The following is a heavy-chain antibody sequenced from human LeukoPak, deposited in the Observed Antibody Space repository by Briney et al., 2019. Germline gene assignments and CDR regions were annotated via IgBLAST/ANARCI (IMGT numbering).Heavy chain of an antibody. CDR3: ARGARDGDYFYFDY. Sequence: SETLSLTCAVYGGSFSGYYWSWIRQPPGKGLEWIGEINHSGSTNYNPSLKSRVTISVDTSKNKFSLKLSSVTAADTAVYYCARGARDGDYFYFDYWGQGTLVTVSS. J-gene: IGHJ4*02. CDR1: GGSFSGYY. V-gene: IGHV4-34*01. CDR2: INHSGST. D-gene: IGHD4-17*01.